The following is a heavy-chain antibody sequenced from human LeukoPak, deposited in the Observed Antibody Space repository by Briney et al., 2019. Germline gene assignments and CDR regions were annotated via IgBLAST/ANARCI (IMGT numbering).Heavy chain of an antibody. CDR1: GFTFSSYA. D-gene: IGHD3-22*01. Sequence: GGSLRLSCAASGFTFSSYAMSWVRQAPAKGLEWVSAISGSGGSTYYADSVKGRFTISRDNSKNTLYLQMNSLRAEDTAVYYCAKFYYYDSSGNDYWGQGTLVTVSS. CDR2: ISGSGGST. CDR3: AKFYYYDSSGNDY. V-gene: IGHV3-23*01. J-gene: IGHJ4*02.